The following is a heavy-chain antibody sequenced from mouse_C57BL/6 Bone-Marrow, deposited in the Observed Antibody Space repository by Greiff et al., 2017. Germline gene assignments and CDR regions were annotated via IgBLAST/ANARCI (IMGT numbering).Heavy chain of an antibody. V-gene: IGHV5-4*03. CDR1: GFTFSSYA. D-gene: IGHD5-1*01. CDR3: ARVPFYYYAMDY. J-gene: IGHJ4*01. CDR2: ISDGGSYT. Sequence: EVMLVESGGGLVKPGGSLKLSCAASGFTFSSYAMSWVRQTPEKRLEWVATISDGGSYTNYPDNVKGRFTISRDNAKNNMYLQMSHLKSEDTAMYYCARVPFYYYAMDYWGQGTSVTVSS.